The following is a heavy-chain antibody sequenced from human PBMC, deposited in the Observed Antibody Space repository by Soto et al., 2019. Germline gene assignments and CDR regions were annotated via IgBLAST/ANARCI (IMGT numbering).Heavy chain of an antibody. CDR1: GFTFSTYA. V-gene: IGHV3-23*01. D-gene: IGHD4-4*01. CDR2: ITDSGGST. Sequence: EVQLLESGGGLVQPGGSLRLSCAASGFTFSTYAMNWVRQAPGKGLEWVSGITDSGGSTYYADSVKGRFTISRDNSKNTLYLQMSSLRAEDTAVYYCARDTSNYFLFYYYGLGVWGQGTTVTVSS. CDR3: ARDTSNYFLFYYYGLGV. J-gene: IGHJ6*02.